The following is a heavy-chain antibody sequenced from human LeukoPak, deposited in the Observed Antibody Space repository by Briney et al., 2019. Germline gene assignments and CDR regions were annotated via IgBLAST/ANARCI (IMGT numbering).Heavy chain of an antibody. Sequence: SETLSLTCAVSGGSISSSNWWSWVRQPPGKGLEWIGEIYHSGSTNYNPSLKSRVTISVDKSKNQFSLKLSSVTAADTAVYYCASDKSGSYSFDYWGQGTLVTVSS. V-gene: IGHV4-4*02. CDR1: GGSISSSNW. D-gene: IGHD1-26*01. CDR2: IYHSGST. CDR3: ASDKSGSYSFDY. J-gene: IGHJ4*02.